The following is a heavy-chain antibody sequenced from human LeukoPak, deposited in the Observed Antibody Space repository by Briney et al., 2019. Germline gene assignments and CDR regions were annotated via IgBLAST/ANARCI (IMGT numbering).Heavy chain of an antibody. D-gene: IGHD4-23*01. J-gene: IGHJ4*02. CDR1: GFTVSSNY. V-gene: IGHV3-53*01. Sequence: GGSLRLSCAASGFTVSSNYMSWVRQAPGKGLEWVSVIYSGGSTYYADSVKGRFTISRDNAENTLYLQMNSLRAEDTAVYYCASGYSSDYGGNAYWGQGTLVTVSS. CDR2: IYSGGST. CDR3: ASGYSSDYGGNAY.